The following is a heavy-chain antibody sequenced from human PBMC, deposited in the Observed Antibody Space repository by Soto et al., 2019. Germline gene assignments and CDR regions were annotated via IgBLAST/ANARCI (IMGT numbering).Heavy chain of an antibody. CDR2: IYYSGST. J-gene: IGHJ3*02. CDR1: CGSISSSSYY. CDR3: ERMIVVVIGAFDI. D-gene: IGHD3-22*01. V-gene: IGHV4-39*01. Sequence: SETLSLLYTVSCGSISSSSYYWGWIRQPPGKGLEWIGNIYYSGSTYYNPSLKSRVTISVDTSKYQFFLKLSSVTAADTVVYYCERMIVVVIGAFDIWGQGTMVTVSS.